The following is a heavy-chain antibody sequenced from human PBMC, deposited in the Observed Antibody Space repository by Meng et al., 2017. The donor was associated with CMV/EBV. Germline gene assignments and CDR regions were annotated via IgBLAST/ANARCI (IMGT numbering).Heavy chain of an antibody. D-gene: IGHD2-2*01. CDR2: LLPIFGTA. CDR3: ARAGWGLGYCSSTSCYGNWFDP. Sequence: FALSWVPQAPGQGLGWMRGLLPIFGTANYAQKFPGRVTITTDESTSTAYMELSSLRSEDTAVYYCARAGWGLGYCSSTSCYGNWFDPWGQGTLVTVSS. J-gene: IGHJ5*02. CDR1: FA. V-gene: IGHV1-69*05.